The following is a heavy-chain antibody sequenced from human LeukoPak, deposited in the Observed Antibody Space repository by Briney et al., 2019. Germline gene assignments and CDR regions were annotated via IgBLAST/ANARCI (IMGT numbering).Heavy chain of an antibody. V-gene: IGHV3-9*01. J-gene: IGHJ4*02. CDR3: AKGRSYWNDATLDY. CDR2: ISWNSGSI. CDR1: GFTFDDYA. Sequence: PGRSLRLSCAASGFTFDDYAVHWVRQAPGKGLEWVSGISWNSGSIGYADSVKGRFTISRDNAKNSLYLQMNSLRAEDTALYYCAKGRSYWNDATLDYWGQGTLVTVSS. D-gene: IGHD1-1*01.